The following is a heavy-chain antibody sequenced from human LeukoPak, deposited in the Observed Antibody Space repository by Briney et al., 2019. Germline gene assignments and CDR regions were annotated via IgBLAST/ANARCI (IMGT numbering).Heavy chain of an antibody. J-gene: IGHJ4*02. D-gene: IGHD4-17*01. Sequence: GGSLRLSCTVSGFTVSSNSMSWVRQAPGKVLEWVSFIYSGSNTHYSDSVKGRFTISRDNSKNTLYLQMNSLRADDTAVYYCARRAGEYSHPCDYWGQGTLVTVSS. CDR1: GFTVSSNS. CDR3: ARRAGEYSHPCDY. CDR2: IYSGSNT. V-gene: IGHV3-53*01.